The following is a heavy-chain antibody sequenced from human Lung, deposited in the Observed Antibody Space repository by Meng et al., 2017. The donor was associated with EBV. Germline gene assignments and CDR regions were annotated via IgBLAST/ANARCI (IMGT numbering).Heavy chain of an antibody. D-gene: IGHD4-11*01. CDR2: IYYSGST. CDR1: GGSISSGGYY. Sequence: QLREPGPGLGSPSQPLSLPCTVSGGSISSGGYYWSWIRQHPGKGLEWIGYIYYSGSTYYNPSLKSRVTISVDTSKNQFSLKLSSVTAADTAVYYCAATVNDGYFDYWGQGTLVTVSS. J-gene: IGHJ4*02. V-gene: IGHV4-31*03. CDR3: AATVNDGYFDY.